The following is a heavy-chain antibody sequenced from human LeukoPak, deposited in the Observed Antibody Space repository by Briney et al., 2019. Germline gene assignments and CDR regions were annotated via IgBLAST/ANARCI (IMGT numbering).Heavy chain of an antibody. Sequence: SETLSLTCTVSGDSISSYYWSWIRQPPGKELEWIGYVDYSGTTDHNPSLKSRLIMEIDTSRSDLSLKLSSVTAADTAVYYCARHASGWVGEFDYWGQGILVTVSS. J-gene: IGHJ4*02. V-gene: IGHV4-59*08. CDR3: ARHASGWVGEFDY. D-gene: IGHD6-19*01. CDR1: GDSISSYY. CDR2: VDYSGTT.